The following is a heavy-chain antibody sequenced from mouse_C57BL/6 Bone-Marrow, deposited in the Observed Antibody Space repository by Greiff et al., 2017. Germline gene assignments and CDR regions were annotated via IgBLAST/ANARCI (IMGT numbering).Heavy chain of an antibody. CDR1: GYTFTSYW. CDR2: IDPSDSYT. V-gene: IGHV1-59*01. CDR3: ARLYYGSSPWFAY. J-gene: IGHJ3*01. Sequence: QVQLQQPGAELVRPGTSVKLSCKASGYTFTSYWMHWVKQRPGQGLEWIGVIDPSDSYTNYNQKFKGKATLTVDTSSSTAYMQLSSLTSEDSAVYYCARLYYGSSPWFAYWGQGTLVIVSA. D-gene: IGHD1-1*01.